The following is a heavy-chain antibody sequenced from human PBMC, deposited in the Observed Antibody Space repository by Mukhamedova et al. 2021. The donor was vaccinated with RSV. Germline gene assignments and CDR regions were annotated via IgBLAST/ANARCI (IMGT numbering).Heavy chain of an antibody. D-gene: IGHD3-22*01. CDR3: ARDVMTSVYDSCGYPYYYYMDV. Sequence: GKGLEWVAVISCDGSNKYYADSVKGRFTISRDNSKNTLYLQMNSLRAEDTAVYYCARDVMTSVYDSCGYPYYYYMDVWGQGTTV. V-gene: IGHV3-30-3*01. J-gene: IGHJ6*03. CDR2: ISCDGSNK.